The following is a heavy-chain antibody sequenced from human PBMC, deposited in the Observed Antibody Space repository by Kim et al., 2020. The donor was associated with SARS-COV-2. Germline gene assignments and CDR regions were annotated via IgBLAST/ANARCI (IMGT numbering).Heavy chain of an antibody. Sequence: GGSLRLSCAGSGFTFSSYCLHWVRQAPGKGLEWVALIPYDGSNQYYADSVKGRFTVSRDNSKDTVYLQMNSLRAEDTAVYYCATKQQLVLENWGRGTLVTVSS. V-gene: IGHV3-33*05. CDR3: ATKQQLVLEN. CDR1: GFTFSSYC. J-gene: IGHJ4*02. CDR2: IPYDGSNQ. D-gene: IGHD6-13*01.